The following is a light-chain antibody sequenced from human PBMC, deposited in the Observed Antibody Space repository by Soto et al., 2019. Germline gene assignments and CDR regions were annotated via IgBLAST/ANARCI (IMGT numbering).Light chain of an antibody. V-gene: IGKV3-20*01. CDR1: QSVSSSY. CDR3: HQYGISTQLT. Sequence: EIGLTQSPGTLSLSPGERATLSCRASQSVSSSYLAWYQQKPGQAPRLLIYGASSRATGIPDRFSGSGSGTDFTLTISRLEPEDFAMYYCHQYGISTQLTFGQGTRLEIK. CDR2: GAS. J-gene: IGKJ5*01.